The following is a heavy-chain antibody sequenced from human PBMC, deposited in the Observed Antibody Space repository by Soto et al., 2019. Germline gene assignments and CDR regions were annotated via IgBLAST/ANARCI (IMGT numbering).Heavy chain of an antibody. J-gene: IGHJ4*01. CDR1: GFTFKSYA. V-gene: IGHV3-23*01. CDR3: ATLAVSPAAALDY. Sequence: VQLLDSGGGLIQPGTSLRLSCAASGFTFKSYAMSWVRQAPGKGPEGVSGIGGSGSSTFYADSVKGRFAISRDISKNDLQVHLISLTAEDPAINYCATLAVSPAAALDYWGYRTLVNVSS. CDR2: IGGSGSST. D-gene: IGHD6-13*01.